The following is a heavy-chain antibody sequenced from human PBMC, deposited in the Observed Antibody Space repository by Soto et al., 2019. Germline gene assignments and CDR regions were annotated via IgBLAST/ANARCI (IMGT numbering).Heavy chain of an antibody. CDR2: IIPIPDIT. CDR3: ARDRITTRGDAFDL. Sequence: SVKVSCKAPGGTFSTYIISWVRQATGQGLEWMGRIIPIPDITNYAQKFQGRVTVTADRSTSTAYMELTSLKSEDTAVYYCARDRITTRGDAFDLWGQGTMVTVSS. V-gene: IGHV1-69*04. J-gene: IGHJ3*01. CDR1: GGTFSTYI. D-gene: IGHD3-3*01.